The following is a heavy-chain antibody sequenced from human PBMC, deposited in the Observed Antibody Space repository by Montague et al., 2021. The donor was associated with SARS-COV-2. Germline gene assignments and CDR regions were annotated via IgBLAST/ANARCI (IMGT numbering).Heavy chain of an antibody. CDR2: IYNSGST. D-gene: IGHD3-10*01. V-gene: IGHV4-4*07. CDR1: GGSISSYY. CDR3: ARKGCFGEKMSASEYYGMDV. Sequence: SETLSLTCTVSGGSISSYYWGWIRQPAGKGLEWIGCIYNSGSTNYNPSLKSRVTMSVDTSKNQFSLKLSSVTAADTAVYYCARKGCFGEKMSASEYYGMDVWGQGTTVTVSS. J-gene: IGHJ6*02.